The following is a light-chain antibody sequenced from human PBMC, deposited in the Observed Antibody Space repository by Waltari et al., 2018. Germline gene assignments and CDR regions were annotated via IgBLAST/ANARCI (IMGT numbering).Light chain of an antibody. CDR3: QQYDSFPYT. J-gene: IGKJ2*01. V-gene: IGKV1-5*03. CDR2: KAS. Sequence: DIQMTQSPSTLSASIGDRVTFTCRASQSINSWLAWYQKKPGKAPKRLIYKASNSDSGVPSRFSGSGSGTEFTVTISSLQPDDLATYYCQQYDSFPYTFGQGTKLEIK. CDR1: QSINSW.